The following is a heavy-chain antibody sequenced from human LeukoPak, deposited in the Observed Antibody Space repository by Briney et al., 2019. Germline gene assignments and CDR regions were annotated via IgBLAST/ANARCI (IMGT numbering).Heavy chain of an antibody. CDR3: ARDQYDTWSRRGNFDS. V-gene: IGHV3-7*03. Sequence: GGSLRLSCAASGFTFRSHGMHWVRQAPGKGLEWVANIKLDGSEKNYVDSVKGRFTISRDNTKNLLYPQMNSLRVEDTAVFYCARDQYDTWSRRGNFDSWGQGTLVIVSS. D-gene: IGHD3-3*01. J-gene: IGHJ4*02. CDR2: IKLDGSEK. CDR1: GFTFRSHG.